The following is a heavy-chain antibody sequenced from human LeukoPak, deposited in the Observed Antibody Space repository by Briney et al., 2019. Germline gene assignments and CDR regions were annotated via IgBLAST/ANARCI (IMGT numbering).Heavy chain of an antibody. CDR2: ISGSGSST. D-gene: IGHD1-26*01. J-gene: IGHJ4*02. CDR1: GFTFSSYV. CDR3: AEEVGATYPTFDY. V-gene: IGHV3-23*01. Sequence: GGSLRLSCAASGFTFSSYVMSWVRQAPGKGLEWVSSISGSGSSTYYAESVKGRFTISRDNSKNTLFLQMNSLRAEDTAVYHCAEEVGATYPTFDYWGQGTLVTVSS.